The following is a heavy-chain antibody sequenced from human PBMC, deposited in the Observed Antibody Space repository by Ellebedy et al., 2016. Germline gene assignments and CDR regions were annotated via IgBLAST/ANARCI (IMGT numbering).Heavy chain of an antibody. Sequence: GGSLRLXXAASGITINEHYMRWVRQAPGKGLQWVSLIYSDGSRHYADSVKGRFTISRDSSKNTLYLQMDSLRVDDTAVYYCARDPPSINTGTWGWGQGTLVTVSS. CDR3: ARDPPSINTGTWG. CDR2: IYSDGSR. J-gene: IGHJ4*02. D-gene: IGHD7-27*01. CDR1: GITINEHY. V-gene: IGHV3-66*01.